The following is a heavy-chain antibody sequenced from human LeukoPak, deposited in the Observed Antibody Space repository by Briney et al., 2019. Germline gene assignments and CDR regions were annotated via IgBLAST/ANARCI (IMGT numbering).Heavy chain of an antibody. CDR1: GFTFSSYA. J-gene: IGHJ4*02. CDR3: ARDRSSSWYLDY. CDR2: ISGSGSRT. Sequence: GGSLGLSRAASGFTFSSYAMSWVRQAPGKGLEWVSAISGSGSRTYYADSVKGRFTISRDNSKNTLYLQMNSLRAEDTAVYYCARDRSSSWYLDYWGQGTLVTVSS. D-gene: IGHD6-13*01. V-gene: IGHV3-23*01.